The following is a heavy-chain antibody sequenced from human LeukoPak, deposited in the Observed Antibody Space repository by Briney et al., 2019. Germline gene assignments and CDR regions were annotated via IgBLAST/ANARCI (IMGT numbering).Heavy chain of an antibody. Sequence: PGGSLRLSCAVSGFTFSSHALSWVRHAPGKGLEWLSSLSGSGYNTYYADSVKGRFTISRDNSKNTVYLQMNSLRAEDTAVYYCAKDPYGTRYFDYWGQGTLVTVSS. CDR2: LSGSGYNT. CDR1: GFTFSSHA. J-gene: IGHJ4*02. V-gene: IGHV3-23*01. D-gene: IGHD2-2*01. CDR3: AKDPYGTRYFDY.